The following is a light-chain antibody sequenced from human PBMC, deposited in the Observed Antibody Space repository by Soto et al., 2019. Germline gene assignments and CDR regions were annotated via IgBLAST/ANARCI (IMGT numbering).Light chain of an antibody. J-gene: IGLJ3*02. CDR2: DVS. CDR3: SSYGASSTL. CDR1: SSDIGGYNY. Sequence: QAALTQPASVYGSPGQSITISCTGSSSDIGGYNYVSWYQQHPGKAPQLMIYDVSYRPSGISDRFSGSKSGNTASLTISGLQPKDDADYYCSSYGASSTLFGGGTKLTVL. V-gene: IGLV2-14*03.